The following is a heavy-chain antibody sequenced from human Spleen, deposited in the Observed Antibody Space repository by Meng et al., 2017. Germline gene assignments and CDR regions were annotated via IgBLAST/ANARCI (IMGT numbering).Heavy chain of an antibody. D-gene: IGHD3-16*01. CDR2: IYWDDDK. CDR3: AHSPSTFNWFDP. J-gene: IGHJ5*02. CDR1: GFSLTTSGVG. V-gene: IGHV2-5*02. Sequence: QITLKESGPTRVKPTQTLTLTCTFSGFSLTTSGVGVGWIRQAPGKALEWLAVIYWDDDKRYSPSLKNRLTITKDTSRNQVVLTITNLDPVDTATYYCAHSPSTFNWFDPWGQGTLVTVSS.